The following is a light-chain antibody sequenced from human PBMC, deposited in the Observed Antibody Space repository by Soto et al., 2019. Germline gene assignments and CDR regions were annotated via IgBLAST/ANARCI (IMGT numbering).Light chain of an antibody. CDR3: QQYGSSPRT. J-gene: IGKJ1*01. CDR1: RSVSSNY. V-gene: IGKV3-20*01. Sequence: EMVLTQSPGTLSLSPGERATLSCGASRSVSSNYLAWYRQKPGQAPRLLIYGASSRATGIPDRFSGSGSGTDFTLTISRLEPEDFAVYYCQQYGSSPRTFGQGTKVDIK. CDR2: GAS.